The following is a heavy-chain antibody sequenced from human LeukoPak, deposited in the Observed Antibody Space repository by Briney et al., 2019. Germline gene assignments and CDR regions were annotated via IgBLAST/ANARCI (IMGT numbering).Heavy chain of an antibody. V-gene: IGHV4-59*01. D-gene: IGHD3-10*01. CDR1: GGSFSGYY. Sequence: KSSETLSLTCAVYGGSFSGYYWSWIRQPPGKGLEWIGYIYYSGSTNYNPSLKSRVTISVDTSKNQFSLKLSSVTAADTAVYYCAREIRITMVRGFFDYWGQGTLVTVSS. CDR2: IYYSGST. J-gene: IGHJ4*02. CDR3: AREIRITMVRGFFDY.